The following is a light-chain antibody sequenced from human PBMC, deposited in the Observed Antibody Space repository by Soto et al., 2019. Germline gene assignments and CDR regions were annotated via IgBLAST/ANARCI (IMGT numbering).Light chain of an antibody. Sequence: DIQMTQSPSTLSASVGDRVTITCRASQSISGWLAWYQQKPGKAPKLLIYDVSSLERGVPSRFSGSGSGTEFPLAISSLQPDDFATYYCQQYNSYPCTFGQGTKVEIK. CDR1: QSISGW. CDR2: DVS. J-gene: IGKJ1*01. V-gene: IGKV1-5*01. CDR3: QQYNSYPCT.